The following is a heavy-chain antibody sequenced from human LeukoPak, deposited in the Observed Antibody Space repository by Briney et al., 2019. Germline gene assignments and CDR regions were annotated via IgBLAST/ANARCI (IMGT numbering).Heavy chain of an antibody. Sequence: GGSLRLSCAASGFTFSSYSMNWVRRAPGKGLEWVSYIRSSSRTIYYADSVKGRLTISRDNAKNSLYLQMNSLRAEDTAVYYCVGGDYWGQGTLVTVSS. CDR3: VGGDY. V-gene: IGHV3-48*01. J-gene: IGHJ4*02. CDR2: IRSSSRTI. CDR1: GFTFSSYS.